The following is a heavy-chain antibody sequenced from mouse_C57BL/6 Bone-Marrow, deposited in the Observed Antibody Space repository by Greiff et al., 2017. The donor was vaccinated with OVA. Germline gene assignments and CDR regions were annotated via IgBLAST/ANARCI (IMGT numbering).Heavy chain of an antibody. Sequence: EVQLVESGGGLVKPGGSLKLSCAASGFTFSSYAMSWVRQTPEKRLEWVATISDGGSYTYYPDNVKGRFTISRDNAKNNLYLQMSHLKSEDTAMYYCARGIDYYGSPFDYWGQGTTLTVSS. D-gene: IGHD1-1*01. CDR1: GFTFSSYA. CDR3: ARGIDYYGSPFDY. CDR2: ISDGGSYT. V-gene: IGHV5-4*01. J-gene: IGHJ2*01.